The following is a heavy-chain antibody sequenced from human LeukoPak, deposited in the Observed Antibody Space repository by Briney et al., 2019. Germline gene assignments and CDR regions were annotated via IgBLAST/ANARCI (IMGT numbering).Heavy chain of an antibody. CDR2: IYYSGST. D-gene: IGHD5-12*01. J-gene: IGHJ4*02. CDR3: ARIPLGYSGAYYFDY. V-gene: IGHV4-59*08. CDR1: GGSISSYY. Sequence: SETLSLTCTVSGGSISSYYWSWIRQPPGKGLEWIGYIYYSGSTNYNPSLKSRVTISVDTSKNQFSLKLSSVTAADTAVYYCARIPLGYSGAYYFDYWGQGTLVTLSP.